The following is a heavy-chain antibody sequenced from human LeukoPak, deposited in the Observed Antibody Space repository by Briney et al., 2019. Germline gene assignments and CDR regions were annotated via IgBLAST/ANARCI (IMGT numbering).Heavy chain of an antibody. V-gene: IGHV1-46*01. CDR3: ARHVGGILYSSRPWIFDY. J-gene: IGHJ4*02. D-gene: IGHD6-13*01. Sequence: ASVKVSCKASGYTFTSYYMHWVRQAPGQGLEWMGIINPSGGSTSYAQKFQGRVTMTRDTSTSTVYMELSSLRSEDTAVYYCARHVGGILYSSRPWIFDYWGQGTLVTVSS. CDR2: INPSGGST. CDR1: GYTFTSYY.